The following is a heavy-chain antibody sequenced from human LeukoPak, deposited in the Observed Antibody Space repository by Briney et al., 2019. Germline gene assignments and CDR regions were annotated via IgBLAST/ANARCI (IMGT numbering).Heavy chain of an antibody. CDR3: ARAADPPFYYDSSGYYYDY. D-gene: IGHD3-22*01. J-gene: IGHJ4*02. V-gene: IGHV3-30-3*01. Sequence: GGSLRLSCAASGSTFSSYAMHWVRQAPGKGLEWVAVISYDGSNKYYADSVKGRFTISRDNSKNTLYLQMNSLRAEDTAVYYCARAADPPFYYDSSGYYYDYWGQGTLVTVSS. CDR2: ISYDGSNK. CDR1: GSTFSSYA.